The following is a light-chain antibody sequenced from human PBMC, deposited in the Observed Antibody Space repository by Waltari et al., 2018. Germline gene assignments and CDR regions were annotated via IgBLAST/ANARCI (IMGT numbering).Light chain of an antibody. J-gene: IGLJ2*01. CDR1: ALPKLS. V-gene: IGLV3-25*03. Sequence: SYELTQPPSVSVSPGQTARITCSGDALPKLSAIWYQQKAGQAPVLVIYKVSERPSGIPKRFSGSSSGTTVTVTISGVQAEDEADYYCQSADSSGTYRVICGGGTKLTVL. CDR3: QSADSSGTYRVI. CDR2: KVS.